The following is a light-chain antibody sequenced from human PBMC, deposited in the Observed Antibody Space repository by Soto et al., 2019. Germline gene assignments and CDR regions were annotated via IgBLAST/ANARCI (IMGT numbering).Light chain of an antibody. CDR3: QQSYSTLMYT. J-gene: IGKJ2*01. CDR1: QSIDNY. Sequence: DIQMTQSPSSLSASLGDTVTIACRASQSIDNYLNWYQHKPGKAPKLLIYGAYNLQSGVPSRFRGSGSGTDFTLTIRSLQPEDFATYYCQQSYSTLMYTFGQGTKLEIK. V-gene: IGKV1-39*01. CDR2: GAY.